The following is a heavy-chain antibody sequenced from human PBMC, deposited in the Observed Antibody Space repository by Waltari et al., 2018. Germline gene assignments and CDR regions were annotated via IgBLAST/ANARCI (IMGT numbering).Heavy chain of an antibody. V-gene: IGHV4-38-2*01. J-gene: IGHJ4*02. CDR3: ARRGYCSGGSCSTFDY. CDR2: IYHSGST. CDR1: GYSISSGYY. Sequence: QVQLQESGPGLVTPSETLSLTCAVSGYSISSGYYWGWIRQPPGKGLEWIGSIYHSGSTYYNPSLKSRVTISVDTSKNQFSLKLSSVTAADTAVYYCARRGYCSGGSCSTFDYWGQGTLVTVSS. D-gene: IGHD2-15*01.